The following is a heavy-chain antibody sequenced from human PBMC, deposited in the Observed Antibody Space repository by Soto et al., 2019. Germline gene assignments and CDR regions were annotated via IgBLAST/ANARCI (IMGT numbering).Heavy chain of an antibody. D-gene: IGHD6-19*01. CDR2: ISSSSSYI. J-gene: IGHJ2*01. CDR1: GFTFSSYS. V-gene: IGHV3-21*01. CDR3: ARDQVAGTRYFDL. Sequence: EVQLVESGGGLVKPGGSLRLSCAASGFTFSSYSMNWVRQAPGKGLEWVSSISSSSSYIYYADSVKGRFTISRDNAKNSVYLQMNRLRAEDTAVYYCARDQVAGTRYFDLWGRGTLVTVSS.